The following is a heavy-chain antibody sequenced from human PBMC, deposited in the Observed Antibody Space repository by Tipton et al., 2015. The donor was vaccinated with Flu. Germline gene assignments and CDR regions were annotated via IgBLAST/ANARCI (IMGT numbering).Heavy chain of an antibody. CDR2: IYYSGST. CDR1: GGSINDYY. CDR3: ARRDYSNYVSEPKNWFDP. J-gene: IGHJ5*02. V-gene: IGHV4-59*01. Sequence: TLSLTCTVSGGSINDYYWSWIRQPPGKGLEWIGYIYYSGSTNYNPSLKSRVIISGDTSKNQISLKLSSVTAADTAVYYCARRDYSNYVSEPKNWFDPWGQGVLVTVSS. D-gene: IGHD4-11*01.